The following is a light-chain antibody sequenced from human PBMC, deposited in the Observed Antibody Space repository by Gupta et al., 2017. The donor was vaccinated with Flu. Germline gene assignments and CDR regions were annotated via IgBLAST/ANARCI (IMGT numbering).Light chain of an antibody. CDR3: QSADITGSFRV. CDR1: ALSKQY. V-gene: IGLV3-25*02. CDR2: KDT. J-gene: IGLJ2*01. Sequence: SDELPQPPSMSVSPGQTARITCFGDALSKQYAYWFQQKPGQAPQAIIFKDTERPSGIPARFSGTSSGTRVTLIISGVQVEDEADYYCQSADITGSFRVFGGGTKLTVL.